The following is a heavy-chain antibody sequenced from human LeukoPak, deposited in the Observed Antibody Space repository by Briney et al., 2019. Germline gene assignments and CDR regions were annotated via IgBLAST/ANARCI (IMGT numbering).Heavy chain of an antibody. CDR3: ARGVEPLAANTLAY. Sequence: PGGSLRLSCAASGFSFNTYWMTWVRQAPGKGLEWVSVLYSDGNTKYADSVQGRFTISRDNSKNTLYLEMNSLSPDDTAVYYCARGVEPLAANTLAYWGQGTLVTVSS. CDR2: LYSDGNT. V-gene: IGHV3-53*01. D-gene: IGHD1-14*01. CDR1: GFSFNTYW. J-gene: IGHJ4*02.